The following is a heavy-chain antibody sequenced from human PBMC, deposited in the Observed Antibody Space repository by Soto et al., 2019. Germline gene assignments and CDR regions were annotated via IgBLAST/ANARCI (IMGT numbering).Heavy chain of an antibody. V-gene: IGHV4-34*01. CDR2: INHSGST. D-gene: IGHD3-10*02. Sequence: NPSDTLSLTCAVYGGSFSGYYWSWIRQPPGKGLEWIGEINHSGSTNYNPSLKSRVTISVDTPKNQFSLKLSSVTAADTAVYFCATARICLDYWGQGSLVTVSS. CDR3: ATARICLDY. J-gene: IGHJ4*02. CDR1: GGSFSGYY.